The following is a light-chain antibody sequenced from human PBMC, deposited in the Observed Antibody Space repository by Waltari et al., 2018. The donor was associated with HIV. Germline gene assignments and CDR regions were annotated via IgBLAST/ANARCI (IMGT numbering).Light chain of an antibody. CDR1: QSVSSN. V-gene: IGKV3-15*01. Sequence: EIVMTQSPVTLSVSPGERATLSCRASQSVSSNLVWYQQKPGQAPRLLIYGASTRATGIPARFSGSGSGTEFTLTISSLQSEDFAVYYCQQYNNWPPLTFGGGTKVDIK. CDR3: QQYNNWPPLT. CDR2: GAS. J-gene: IGKJ4*01.